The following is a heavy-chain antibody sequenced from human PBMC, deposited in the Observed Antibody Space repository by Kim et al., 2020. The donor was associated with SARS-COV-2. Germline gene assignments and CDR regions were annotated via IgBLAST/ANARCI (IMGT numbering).Heavy chain of an antibody. V-gene: IGHV4-39*07. D-gene: IGHD2-2*01. J-gene: IGHJ3*02. CDR2: IYYSGST. CDR3: ARHAGRRMGPYAFEI. Sequence: SETLSLTCTVSGGSISSSSYYWSWIRQPPGKGLEWIGYIYYSGSTYYNPSLKSRVTISVDTSKNQFSLKLSSVTAADTAVYYCARHAGRRMGPYAFEIWGQGTLVTASS. CDR1: GGSISSSSYY.